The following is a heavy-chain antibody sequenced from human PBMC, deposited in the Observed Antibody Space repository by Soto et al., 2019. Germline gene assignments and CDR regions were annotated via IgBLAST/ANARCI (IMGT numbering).Heavy chain of an antibody. CDR2: IIPIFGTA. CDR3: AATIFGVVIIPYNWFDP. Sequence: SGKVSCKASGGTFSSYAISWVRQAPGQGLEWMGGIIPIFGTANYAQKFQGRVTITADESTSTAYMELSSLRSEDTAVYYCAATIFGVVIIPYNWFDPWGQGTLVTVSS. CDR1: GGTFSSYA. D-gene: IGHD3-3*01. V-gene: IGHV1-69*13. J-gene: IGHJ5*02.